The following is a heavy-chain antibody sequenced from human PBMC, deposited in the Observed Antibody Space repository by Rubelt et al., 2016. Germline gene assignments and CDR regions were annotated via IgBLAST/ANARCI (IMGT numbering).Heavy chain of an antibody. Sequence: AQKLQGRVTMTTDTSTSTAYMELRSLRSDDTAVYYCARDGGVGIAAAGTQIDYWGQGTLVTVSS. J-gene: IGHJ4*02. V-gene: IGHV1-18*01. D-gene: IGHD6-13*01. CDR3: ARDGGVGIAAAGTQIDY.